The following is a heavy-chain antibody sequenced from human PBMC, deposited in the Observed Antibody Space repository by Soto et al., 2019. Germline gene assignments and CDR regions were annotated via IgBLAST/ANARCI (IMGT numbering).Heavy chain of an antibody. J-gene: IGHJ6*02. CDR3: ARGSASYYGMDV. V-gene: IGHV3-13*01. CDR1: GFTFSSYD. CDR2: IGTAGDT. Sequence: GSLRLSCAASGFTFSSYDMHWVRQATGKGLEWVSAIGTAGDTYYPGSVKGRFTISRENAKNSLYLQMNSLRAEDTAVYYCARGSASYYGMDVWGQGTTVTVSS.